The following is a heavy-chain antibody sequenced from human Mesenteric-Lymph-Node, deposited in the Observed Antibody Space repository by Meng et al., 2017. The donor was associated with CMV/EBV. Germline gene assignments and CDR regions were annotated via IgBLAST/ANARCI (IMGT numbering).Heavy chain of an antibody. CDR3: ARVQDVTTIAVAGYPDY. D-gene: IGHD6-19*01. V-gene: IGHV1-69*02. CDR2: IIPILGIA. J-gene: IGHJ4*02. Sequence: SVKVSCKASGGTFSSYTISWVRQAPGQGLEWMGRIIPILGIANYAQKFQGRVTITADKSTSTAYMELSSLRSEDTAVYYCARVQDVTTIAVAGYPDYWGQGTLVTVSS. CDR1: GGTFSSYT.